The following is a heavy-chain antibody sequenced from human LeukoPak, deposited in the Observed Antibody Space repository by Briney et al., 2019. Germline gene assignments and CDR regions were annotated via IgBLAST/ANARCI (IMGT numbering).Heavy chain of an antibody. V-gene: IGHV1-18*01. Sequence: GASVKVSCKASGYTFTSYGISWVRQAPGQGLEWMGWISAYNGNTNYAQKLQGRVTMTTDTSTSTAYMELRSLRSDDTVVYYCARGITLAVAGPPDYWGQGTLVTVSS. CDR2: ISAYNGNT. CDR1: GYTFTSYG. CDR3: ARGITLAVAGPPDY. J-gene: IGHJ4*02. D-gene: IGHD6-19*01.